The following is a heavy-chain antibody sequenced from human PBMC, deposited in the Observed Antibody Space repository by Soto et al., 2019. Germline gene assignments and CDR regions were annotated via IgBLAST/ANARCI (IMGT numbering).Heavy chain of an antibody. CDR2: ISAYNGNT. CDR3: AGKRGAAGKVNLDYYYGMDV. Sequence: ASVKVSCKASGYTFTSYGISWVRQAPGQGLEWMGWISAYNGNTNYAQKLQGRVTMTTDTSTSTAYMELRSLRSDDTAVYYCAGKRGAAGKVNLDYYYGMDVWGQGTTVTV. V-gene: IGHV1-18*01. CDR1: GYTFTSYG. D-gene: IGHD6-13*01. J-gene: IGHJ6*02.